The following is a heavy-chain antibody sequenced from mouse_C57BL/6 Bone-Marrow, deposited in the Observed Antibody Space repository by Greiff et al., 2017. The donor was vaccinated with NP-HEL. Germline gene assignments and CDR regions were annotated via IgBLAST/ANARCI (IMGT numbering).Heavy chain of an antibody. V-gene: IGHV7-3*01. Sequence: EVKLMESGGGLVQPGGSLSLSCAASGFTFTDYYMSWVRQPPGRALESLGFIRNKANGYTTEYSASVKGRFTISRDNSQSILYLQRNALSAEDSATYYCARSIYYDYADDPFYAMDYWGQGTSVTVSS. CDR3: ARSIYYDYADDPFYAMDY. CDR1: GFTFTDYY. J-gene: IGHJ4*01. CDR2: IRNKANGYTT. D-gene: IGHD2-4*01.